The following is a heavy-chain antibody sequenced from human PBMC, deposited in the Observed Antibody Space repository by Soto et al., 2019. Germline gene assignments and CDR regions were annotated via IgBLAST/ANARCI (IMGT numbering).Heavy chain of an antibody. CDR3: VKDAGSSGWYKWFDT. V-gene: IGHV3-9*01. CDR1: GFTFDDYG. D-gene: IGHD6-19*01. CDR2: ISWNSGRK. J-gene: IGHJ5*01. Sequence: EVQLVESGGGLVQPGRSLRLSCAASGFTFDDYGMHWVRQAPGKGLEWVSSISWNSGRKDYADSVKGRFAISRDNAKNSLSLQMTNLRAEDTALYYCVKDAGSSGWYKWFDTWGHGTLVTVSS.